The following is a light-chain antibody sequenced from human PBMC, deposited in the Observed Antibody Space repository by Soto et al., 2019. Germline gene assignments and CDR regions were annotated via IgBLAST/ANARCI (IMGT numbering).Light chain of an antibody. CDR1: QGISSY. V-gene: IGKV1-5*03. J-gene: IGKJ1*01. CDR3: QQYNSYWT. CDR2: KAS. Sequence: DIQMTHSPSTLSASVVDRVIIICRASQGISSYLAWYQQKPGKAPKLLIYKASSLESGVPSRFSGSGSGTEFTLTISSLQPDDFATYYCQQYNSYWTFGQGTKVDIK.